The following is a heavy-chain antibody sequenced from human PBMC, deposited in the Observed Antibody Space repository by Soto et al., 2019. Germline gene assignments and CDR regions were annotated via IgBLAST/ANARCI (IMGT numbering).Heavy chain of an antibody. J-gene: IGHJ4*02. D-gene: IGHD3-22*01. CDR1: GFTISSYA. CDR3: ARDYYKYYDSSGYYRSPAY. Sequence: GGPLRLSCGAAGFTISSYAMHCVRQAPGKGLEWVALISYDGSDKDYADSVKGRFTISRDNSRNTLFLQMNSLRAEDTAVYYCARDYYKYYDSSGYYRSPAYWGQGTLVTVSS. CDR2: ISYDGSDK. V-gene: IGHV3-30-3*01.